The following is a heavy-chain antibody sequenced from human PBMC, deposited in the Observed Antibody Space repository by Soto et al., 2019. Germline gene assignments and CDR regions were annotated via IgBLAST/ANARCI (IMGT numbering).Heavy chain of an antibody. CDR2: INAYNGNT. CDR3: ARDPLAGTYFDY. D-gene: IGHD6-19*01. V-gene: IGHV1-18*01. CDR1: GYTFTTYG. Sequence: QVQLVQSGAEVKKPGASVKVSCKASGYTFTTYGISWVRQAPGQGLEWMGWINAYNGNTNYAQKLQGRVTMTTDTSASTAYMELRSLGADDTAVYYCARDPLAGTYFDYWGQGTLVTVSS. J-gene: IGHJ4*02.